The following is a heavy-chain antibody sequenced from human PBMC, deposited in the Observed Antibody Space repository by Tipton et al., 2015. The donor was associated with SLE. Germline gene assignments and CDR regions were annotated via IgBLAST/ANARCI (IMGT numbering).Heavy chain of an antibody. J-gene: IGHJ3*02. V-gene: IGHV4-59*07. D-gene: IGHD1-26*01. Sequence: TLSLTCTVSGGSISSYYWSWIRQPPGKGLEWIGYIYYSGSTNYNPSLKSRVTISVDTSKNQFSLKLSSVTAADTAVYYCAGIVGGEAAFDIWGQGTMVTVSS. CDR2: IYYSGST. CDR1: GGSISSYY. CDR3: AGIVGGEAAFDI.